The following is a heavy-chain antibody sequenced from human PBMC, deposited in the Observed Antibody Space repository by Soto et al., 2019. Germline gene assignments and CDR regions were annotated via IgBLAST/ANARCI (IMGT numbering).Heavy chain of an antibody. CDR3: TRRGCSTTGCYFN. CDR1: GFPFSSYW. V-gene: IGHV3-74*03. Sequence: EVRLVESGGDLVQPGGSLRLSCAASGFPFSSYWMHWVRQAPGKGLVWVSRINGDGSSITYADSVKGRFTISRDNAKNKLYLQMNSLRAEDAAVYYCTRRGCSTTGCYFNWGRGTLVTVSS. CDR2: INGDGSSI. D-gene: IGHD2-2*01. J-gene: IGHJ4*02.